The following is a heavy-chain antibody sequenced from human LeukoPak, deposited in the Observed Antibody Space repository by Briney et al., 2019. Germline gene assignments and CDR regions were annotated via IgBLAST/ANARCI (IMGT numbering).Heavy chain of an antibody. J-gene: IGHJ3*01. CDR2: IYPGDSDT. CDR1: GYSFTSYW. CDR3: ARQRSTAYYDSSGLPYDAFDV. V-gene: IGHV5-51*01. D-gene: IGHD3-22*01. Sequence: GESLQISCKGSGYSFTSYWIGWVRQMPGKGLEWMGIIYPGDSDTRYSPSFQGQVTISADKSISTAYLQWSSLKASDTAMYYCARQRSTAYYDSSGLPYDAFDVWGQGTMVTVSS.